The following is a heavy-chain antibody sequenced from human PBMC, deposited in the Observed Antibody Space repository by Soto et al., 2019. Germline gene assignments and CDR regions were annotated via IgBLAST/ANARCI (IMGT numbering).Heavy chain of an antibody. CDR2: ISSSGGTT. Sequence: GGSLRLSCAASGFTFSIYAMSWVRQAPGKGLEWVSGISSSGGTTYSADSVKGRITISKDNYKNTLYLQIDSLRAEDTAVYFCAKRNWNCSSSSCFVLGAFDVWGQGTMVTVSS. CDR1: GFTFSIYA. V-gene: IGHV3-23*01. D-gene: IGHD2-2*01. CDR3: AKRNWNCSSSSCFVLGAFDV. J-gene: IGHJ3*01.